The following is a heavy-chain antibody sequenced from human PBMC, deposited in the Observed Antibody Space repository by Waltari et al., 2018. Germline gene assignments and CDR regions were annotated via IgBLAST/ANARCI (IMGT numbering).Heavy chain of an antibody. Sequence: EVQLVESGGGLIQPGGSLRLSCAASGFTVSTNYMSWVRQAPGKGLEWVSVIYSGGNTYSADSVKGRFTISRDDSKSTVYLQMNSLRAEDTAVYYCARARYGSNIPYYMDVWGKGTTVTVSS. CDR2: IYSGGNT. CDR1: GFTVSTNY. CDR3: ARARYGSNIPYYMDV. J-gene: IGHJ6*03. D-gene: IGHD3-10*01. V-gene: IGHV3-53*01.